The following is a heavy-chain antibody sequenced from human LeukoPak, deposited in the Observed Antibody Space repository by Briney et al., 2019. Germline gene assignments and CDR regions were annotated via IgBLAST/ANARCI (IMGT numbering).Heavy chain of an antibody. CDR2: FDPEDGET. CDR1: GYTLTELS. J-gene: IGHJ2*01. D-gene: IGHD3-22*01. V-gene: IGHV1-24*01. Sequence: ASVKVSCKVSGYTLTELSMHWVRPAPGKGLEWMGGFDPEDGETIYAQKFQGRVTMTEDTSTDTAYMELSSLRSEDTAVYYCATGDYYDSSGHRSYWYFDLWGRGTLVTVSS. CDR3: ATGDYYDSSGHRSYWYFDL.